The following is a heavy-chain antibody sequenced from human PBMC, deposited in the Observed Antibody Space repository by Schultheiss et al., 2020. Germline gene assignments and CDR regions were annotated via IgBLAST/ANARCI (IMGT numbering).Heavy chain of an antibody. CDR2: ISYDGSNK. CDR1: GFTFSSYA. CDR3: ARGYQEWRYCSSTSCYVYYYYGMDV. D-gene: IGHD2-2*01. J-gene: IGHJ6*02. Sequence: GESLKISCAASGFTFSSYAMHWVRQAPGKGLEWVAVISYDGSNKYYADSVKGRFTISRDNSKNTLYLQMNSLRAEDTAVYYCARGYQEWRYCSSTSCYVYYYYGMDVWGQGTTVTVSS. V-gene: IGHV3-30-3*01.